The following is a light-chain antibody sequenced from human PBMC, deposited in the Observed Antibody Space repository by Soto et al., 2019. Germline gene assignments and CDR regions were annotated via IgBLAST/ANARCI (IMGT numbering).Light chain of an antibody. J-gene: IGKJ3*01. CDR3: QQYGGSFRV. CDR2: LAS. Sequence: EIVLTQSPGTLSLSPGERATLSCRASQSVSSSYLAWYQQKPGQAPRLLIYLASSRATGIPDRFSGSGSGTDFTLSITRLEPEDFAVYYCQQYGGSFRVFGPGTKVDIK. V-gene: IGKV3-20*01. CDR1: QSVSSSY.